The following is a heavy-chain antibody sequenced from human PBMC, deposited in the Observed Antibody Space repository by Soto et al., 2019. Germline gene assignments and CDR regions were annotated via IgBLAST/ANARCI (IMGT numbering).Heavy chain of an antibody. CDR1: GFTFSSYG. D-gene: IGHD1-7*01. CDR3: ARDSGTTGAAFDY. CDR2: IWYDGSNK. J-gene: IGHJ4*02. V-gene: IGHV3-33*01. Sequence: QVQLVESGGGVVQPGRSLRLSCAASGFTFSSYGMHWVRQAPGKGLEWVAVIWYDGSNKYYADSVKGRFTISRDNSKNALYLQMSSLRAEDTAGYYCARDSGTTGAAFDYWGQGTLVTVSS.